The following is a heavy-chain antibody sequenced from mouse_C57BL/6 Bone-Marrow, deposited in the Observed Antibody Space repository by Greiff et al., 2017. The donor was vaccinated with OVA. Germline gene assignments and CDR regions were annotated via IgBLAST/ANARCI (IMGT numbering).Heavy chain of an antibody. CDR3: ARNYYGSSYGPDYFDY. J-gene: IGHJ2*01. Sequence: QVQLQQSGAELARPGASVKLSCKASGYTFTSYGISWVKQRTGQGLEWIGEIYPRSGNTYYNEKFKGKATLTADKSSSTAYMELRSLTSEDSAVYFCARNYYGSSYGPDYFDYWGQGTTLTVSS. CDR1: GYTFTSYG. CDR2: IYPRSGNT. D-gene: IGHD1-1*01. V-gene: IGHV1-81*01.